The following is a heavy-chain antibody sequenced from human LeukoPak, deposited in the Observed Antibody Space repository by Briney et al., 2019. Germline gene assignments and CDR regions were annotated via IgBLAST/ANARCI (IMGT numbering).Heavy chain of an antibody. Sequence: SSETLSLTCTVSGYSLSSGYYWGWIRQPPGKGLEWIGSIYHSGSTYYNPSLKSRVTISVDTSKNQFSLKLSSVTAADTAVYYCARDGEERPWDHYFDYWGQGTLVTVSS. CDR3: ARDGEERPWDHYFDY. J-gene: IGHJ4*02. V-gene: IGHV4-38-2*02. CDR1: GYSLSSGYY. CDR2: IYHSGST. D-gene: IGHD1-26*01.